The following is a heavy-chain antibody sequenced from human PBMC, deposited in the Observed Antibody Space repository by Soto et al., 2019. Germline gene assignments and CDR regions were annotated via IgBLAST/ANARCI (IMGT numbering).Heavy chain of an antibody. V-gene: IGHV3-48*01. CDR1: GFTFSSYS. CDR3: ARLADRRSYYYYYMDV. CDR2: ISSSSSTI. D-gene: IGHD3-3*02. Sequence: EVQLVESGGGLVQPGGSLRLSCAASGFTFSSYSMNWVRQAPGKGLEWVSDISSSSSTIYYAATVKGRFTISRDNPNNPLYLQLNSLTAEDTAVYHCARLADRRSYYYYYMDVWGKGTTVTVPS. J-gene: IGHJ6*03.